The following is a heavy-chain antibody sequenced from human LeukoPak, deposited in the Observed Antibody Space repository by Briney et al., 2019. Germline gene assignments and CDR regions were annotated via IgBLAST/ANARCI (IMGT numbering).Heavy chain of an antibody. CDR1: GFTFSNAW. D-gene: IGHD5-18*01. CDR3: TTARIQLWLVY. CDR2: IKGKTDGGTT. V-gene: IGHV3-15*01. J-gene: IGHJ4*02. Sequence: GGPLRLSCAASGFTFSNAWMSWVRQAPGKGLEWVGRIKGKTDGGTTDYAAPVKGRFTISRDDSKNTLYLQMNSLKTEDTAVYYCTTARIQLWLVYWGQGTLVTVSS.